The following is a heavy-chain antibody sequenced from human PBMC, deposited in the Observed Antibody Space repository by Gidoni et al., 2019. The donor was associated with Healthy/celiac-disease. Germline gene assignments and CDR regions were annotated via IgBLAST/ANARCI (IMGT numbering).Heavy chain of an antibody. Sequence: EVQLLESGGGLVQPGGSLRLSCAASGFTFSSYAMSWVRQAPGKGLEWVSAISGSGGSTDYADSVKGRFTISRDNSKNTLYLQMNSLRAEDTAVYYCAKETRRGYSSSWPLLYFDYWGQGTLVTVSS. V-gene: IGHV3-23*01. D-gene: IGHD6-13*01. CDR3: AKETRRGYSSSWPLLYFDY. CDR2: ISGSGGST. CDR1: GFTFSSYA. J-gene: IGHJ4*02.